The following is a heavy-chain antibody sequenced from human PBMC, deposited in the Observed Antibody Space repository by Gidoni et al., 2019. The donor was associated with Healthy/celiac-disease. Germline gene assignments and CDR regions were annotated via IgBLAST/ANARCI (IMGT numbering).Heavy chain of an antibody. V-gene: IGHV3-66*01. J-gene: IGHJ4*02. CDR2: IYSGVST. Sequence: EVQLVESGGGLVQPGGSLRLSCAASGFTVRSNYMSWVRQAPGKGLEGVSVIYSGVSTYYADSVKGRFTISRDNSKNTLYLQMNSLRAEDTAVYYCARVGYYYDSSGYYLDYWGQGTLVTVSS. D-gene: IGHD3-22*01. CDR1: GFTVRSNY. CDR3: ARVGYYYDSSGYYLDY.